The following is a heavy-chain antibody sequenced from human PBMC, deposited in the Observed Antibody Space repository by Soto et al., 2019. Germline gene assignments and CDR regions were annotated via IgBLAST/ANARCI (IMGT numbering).Heavy chain of an antibody. V-gene: IGHV3-53*01. J-gene: IGHJ1*01. D-gene: IGHD3-22*01. Sequence: EVQLVESGGGLIQPGGSLRLSCAASGFTVSSNYMSWVRQAPGKGLEWVSVIYSSGSTYYADSVKGRFTISRDNSKNTLYLQMNRLRAEDTAVYYCARDRVESGYPEYFQHWGQGTLVTVSS. CDR2: IYSSGST. CDR1: GFTVSSNY. CDR3: ARDRVESGYPEYFQH.